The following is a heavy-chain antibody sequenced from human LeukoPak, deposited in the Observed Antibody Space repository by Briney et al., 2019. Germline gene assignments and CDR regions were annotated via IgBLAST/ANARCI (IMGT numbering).Heavy chain of an antibody. CDR1: GFTFTSYA. CDR3: ARDPVTFVVVVPAAGYFDY. Sequence: GGSLRLSCAASGFTFTSYAMHWVRQAPGKGLEWVAVISYDGSNKYYADSVKGRFTISRDNSKNTLYLQMNSLRAEDTAVYYCARDPVTFVVVVPAAGYFDYWGQGTLVTVSS. CDR2: ISYDGSNK. V-gene: IGHV3-30-3*01. D-gene: IGHD2-2*01. J-gene: IGHJ4*02.